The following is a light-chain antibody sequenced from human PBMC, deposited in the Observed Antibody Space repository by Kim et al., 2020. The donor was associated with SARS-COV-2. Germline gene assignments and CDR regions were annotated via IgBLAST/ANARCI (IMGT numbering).Light chain of an antibody. CDR1: QSVSSY. V-gene: IGKV3-11*01. J-gene: IGKJ4*01. CDR2: GAS. CDR3: QQRSNWPPALT. Sequence: PGESTTLSCSASQSVSSYFAWYQQKPGQATRLLIYGASNRATGIPARFSGSGSGTDFTLTISSLEPEDFAVYYCQQRSNWPPALTFGGGTKVDIK.